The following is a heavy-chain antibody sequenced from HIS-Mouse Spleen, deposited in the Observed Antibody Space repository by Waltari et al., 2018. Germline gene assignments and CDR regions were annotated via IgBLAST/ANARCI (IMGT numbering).Heavy chain of an antibody. CDR3: ATDPYGDALDI. D-gene: IGHD4-17*01. Sequence: QVQLVQSGAEVKKPGASVKVSCKVSGYTLTEVSMHWVRQAPGKGLEWMGGFEPEDGETIYAQTFQGRVTMTEDTSTATAYMELSSRRSEDTAVYYCATDPYGDALDIWGQGTMVTVSS. CDR1: GYTLTEVS. J-gene: IGHJ3*02. CDR2: FEPEDGET. V-gene: IGHV1-24*01.